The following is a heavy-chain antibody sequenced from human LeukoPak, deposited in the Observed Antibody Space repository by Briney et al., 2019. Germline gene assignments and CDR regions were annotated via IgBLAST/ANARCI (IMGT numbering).Heavy chain of an antibody. CDR3: RPVQARCLVDS. D-gene: IGHD5/OR15-5a*01. J-gene: IGHJ4*02. Sequence: GGSLRLSCAASGFSFSSYWMSWVRQAPGKGLEWVANIKQDGSEKNYVDSVKGRFTISRDNAKNSLYLQMNSLRAEDTAVYYCRPVQARCLVDSWGQGTLVTASS. V-gene: IGHV3-7*01. CDR1: GFSFSSYW. CDR2: IKQDGSEK.